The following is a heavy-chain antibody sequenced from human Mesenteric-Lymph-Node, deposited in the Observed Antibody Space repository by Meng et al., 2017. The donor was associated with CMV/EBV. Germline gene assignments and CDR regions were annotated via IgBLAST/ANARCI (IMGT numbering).Heavy chain of an antibody. D-gene: IGHD3-3*01. Sequence: ASVKVSCKASGYTFTSYDINWVRQATGQGLEWMGWMNPNSGNTGYAQKFQGRVTMTRNTSISTAYMELSSLRSEDTAVYYCARGSFLDFWSGYYVWGEDYYYGMDVWGQGTTVTVSS. CDR2: MNPNSGNT. CDR1: GYTFTSYD. V-gene: IGHV1-8*01. CDR3: ARGSFLDFWSGYYVWGEDYYYGMDV. J-gene: IGHJ6*02.